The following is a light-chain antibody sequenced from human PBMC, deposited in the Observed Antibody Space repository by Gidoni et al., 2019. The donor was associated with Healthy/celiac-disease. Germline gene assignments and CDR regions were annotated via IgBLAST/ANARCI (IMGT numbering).Light chain of an antibody. V-gene: IGKV1-5*03. CDR3: QQYNSYHS. CDR1: QSISSW. J-gene: IGKJ2*03. Sequence: DIQMTQSPSTLSASVGDRVTITCRASQSISSWLAWYQQKPGKAPKRLIYRASSLESGVPSRCSGSGSGTEFTLTISSLQPDDFATYYCQQYNSYHSFGQGTKLEIK. CDR2: RAS.